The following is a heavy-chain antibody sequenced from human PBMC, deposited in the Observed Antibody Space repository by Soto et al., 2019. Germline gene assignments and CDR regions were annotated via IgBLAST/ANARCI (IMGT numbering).Heavy chain of an antibody. CDR3: ARPHNTYGLFIDY. D-gene: IGHD2-8*01. Sequence: SETLSLTCSVSGDSITTNGYYWGWIRQPPGKGLQWIGNVYWTGSTFSHPSLTSRVFISVDTSKNEFSLRLTSVTAADTAVYYCARPHNTYGLFIDYWGRGTLVTASS. J-gene: IGHJ4*02. CDR1: GDSITTNGYY. V-gene: IGHV4-39*01. CDR2: VYWTGST.